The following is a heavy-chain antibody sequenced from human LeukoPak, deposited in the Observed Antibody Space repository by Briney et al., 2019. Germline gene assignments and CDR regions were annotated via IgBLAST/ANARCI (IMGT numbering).Heavy chain of an antibody. D-gene: IGHD6-6*01. J-gene: IGHJ4*02. V-gene: IGHV4-34*01. CDR3: ARRIAARPRGKGLFIDY. CDR1: GGSISSYY. Sequence: PSETLSLTCTVSGGSISSYYWSWIRQPPGKGLEWIGEINHSGSTNYNPSLKSRVTISVDTSKNQFSLKLSSVTAADTAVYYCARRIAARPRGKGLFIDYWGQGTLVTVSS. CDR2: INHSGST.